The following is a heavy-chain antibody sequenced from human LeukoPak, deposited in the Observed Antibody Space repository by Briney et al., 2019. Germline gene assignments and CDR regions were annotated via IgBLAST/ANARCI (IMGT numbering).Heavy chain of an antibody. J-gene: IGHJ4*02. Sequence: PGGSLRLSCAASGFTFSSFWMTWVRQAPGKGLEWVANIKEDGSQKYYVDSVKGRFTISRDNAKNSLFLQTNSLRVDDTAVYYCARARTDYDILTGSFDYWGQGTLVTVSS. CDR1: GFTFSSFW. CDR3: ARARTDYDILTGSFDY. CDR2: IKEDGSQK. D-gene: IGHD3-9*01. V-gene: IGHV3-7*03.